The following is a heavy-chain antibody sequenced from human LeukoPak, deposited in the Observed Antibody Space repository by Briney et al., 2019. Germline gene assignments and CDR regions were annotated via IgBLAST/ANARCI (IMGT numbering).Heavy chain of an antibody. CDR3: AKDATIFIYGRFDP. CDR2: ISGSGGSA. CDR1: GFTFSSYA. D-gene: IGHD3-9*01. Sequence: GGSLRLSCAASGFTFSSYAMSWVRQAPGKGLEWVSAISGSGGSAYYADSVKGRFTISRDNSKNMLYLQMNSLRAEDTAVYYCAKDATIFIYGRFDPWGQGTLVTVSS. J-gene: IGHJ5*02. V-gene: IGHV3-23*01.